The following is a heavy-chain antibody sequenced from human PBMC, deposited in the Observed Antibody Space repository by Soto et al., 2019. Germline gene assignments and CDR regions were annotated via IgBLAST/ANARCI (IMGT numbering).Heavy chain of an antibody. CDR1: GGTFSSYA. CDR3: ASSEQQLADYYGMDV. Sequence: ASVKVSCKASGGTFSSYAISWVRQAPGQGLEWMGGIIPIFGTANYAQKFQGRVTITADESTSTAYMELSSLRSEDTAVYYCASSEQQLADYYGMDVWGQGTTVTVSS. D-gene: IGHD6-13*01. V-gene: IGHV1-69*13. CDR2: IIPIFGTA. J-gene: IGHJ6*02.